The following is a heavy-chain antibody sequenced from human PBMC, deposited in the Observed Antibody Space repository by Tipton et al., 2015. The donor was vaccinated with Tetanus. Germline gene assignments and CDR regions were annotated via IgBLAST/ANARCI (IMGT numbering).Heavy chain of an antibody. CDR3: AKAGARYCSSTSCYVREFDY. Sequence: SLRLSCAASGFTFSSYGMHWVRQAPGKGPEWVAVISYDGSNKYYADSVKGRFTISRDNSKNTLYLQMNSLRAEDTAVYYCAKAGARYCSSTSCYVREFDYWGQGTLVTVSS. J-gene: IGHJ4*02. D-gene: IGHD2-2*01. CDR1: GFTFSSYG. V-gene: IGHV3-30*18. CDR2: ISYDGSNK.